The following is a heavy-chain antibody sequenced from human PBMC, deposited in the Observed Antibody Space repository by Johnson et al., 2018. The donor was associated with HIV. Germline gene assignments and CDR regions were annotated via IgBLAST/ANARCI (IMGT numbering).Heavy chain of an antibody. V-gene: IGHV3-11*04. CDR2: ISSSGSTI. D-gene: IGHD3-22*01. CDR1: GFSFSDYY. Sequence: QVQLVESGGGLVKPGKSLRLSCAASGFSFSDYYMSWIRQAPGKGLEWVSFISSSGSTIYYADSVKGRFTISRDNAKNSLYLQMNSLRAEDTAVYYCARPGVVVTPPDAFDIWGQGTMVTVSS. J-gene: IGHJ3*02. CDR3: ARPGVVVTPPDAFDI.